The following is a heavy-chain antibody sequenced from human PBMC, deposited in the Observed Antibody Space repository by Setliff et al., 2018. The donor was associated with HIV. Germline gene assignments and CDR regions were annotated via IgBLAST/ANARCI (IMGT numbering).Heavy chain of an antibody. CDR2: MYTSGGT. J-gene: IGHJ4*02. D-gene: IGHD6-6*01. CDR1: GDSIRSGSYY. CDR3: ASSLYSSSSFDY. V-gene: IGHV4-61*02. Sequence: SETLSLTCTVSGDSIRSGSYYWSWIRQPAGKGLEWIGRMYTSGGTNYNPSLKSRVTIAVDRSKNQFSLKLSSATAADTAVYYCASSLYSSSSFDYWGQGMPVTVSS.